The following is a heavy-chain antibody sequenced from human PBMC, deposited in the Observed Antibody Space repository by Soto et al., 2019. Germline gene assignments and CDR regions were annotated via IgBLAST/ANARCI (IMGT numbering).Heavy chain of an antibody. Sequence: GASLKVSCKFSGYTLTELSIHWVRQAPGKGLEWMGGFDPEDGETIYAQKFQGRVTMTEDTSTDTAYMELSSLRSEDTAVYYCATTGGMVRGPRGFDYWGQGTLVTVSS. CDR3: ATTGGMVRGPRGFDY. D-gene: IGHD3-10*01. CDR2: FDPEDGET. V-gene: IGHV1-24*01. CDR1: GYTLTELS. J-gene: IGHJ4*02.